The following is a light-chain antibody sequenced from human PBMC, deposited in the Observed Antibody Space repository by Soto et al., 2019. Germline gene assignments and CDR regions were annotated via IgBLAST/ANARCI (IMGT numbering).Light chain of an antibody. CDR3: QQYDSYSPT. Sequence: DIQITQSPSTLSAFVGDRVTITCRASQNIRGWLAWYQQRPGKAPDLLIFEASRLEGGVPSRFGGSGSGTEFTLTIDSLQPDDFATYYCQQYDSYSPTFGQGTRVEFK. J-gene: IGKJ1*01. CDR2: EAS. CDR1: QNIRGW. V-gene: IGKV1-5*01.